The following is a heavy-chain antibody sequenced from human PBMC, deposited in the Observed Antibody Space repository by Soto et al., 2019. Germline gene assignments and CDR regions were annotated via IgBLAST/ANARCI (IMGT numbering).Heavy chain of an antibody. Sequence: GGSLRLSCAASGFTFSSYAMSRVRQAPGKGLEWVSAISGSGGSTYYADSVKGRFTISRDNSKNTLYLQMNSLRAEDTAVYYCAKDPVNTIFGVVITSDYWGQGTLVTVSS. D-gene: IGHD3-3*01. CDR3: AKDPVNTIFGVVITSDY. CDR2: ISGSGGST. CDR1: GFTFSSYA. J-gene: IGHJ4*02. V-gene: IGHV3-23*01.